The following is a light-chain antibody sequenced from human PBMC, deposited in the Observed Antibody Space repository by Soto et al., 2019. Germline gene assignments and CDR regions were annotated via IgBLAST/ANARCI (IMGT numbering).Light chain of an antibody. CDR2: EVS. Sequence: QSALTQPPSVSGSPGQSVTMSCTGTSSDVGSYNRVSWYQQPPGTAPKLMIYEVSNRPSGFPDRFSGSKSGNTASLTISGLQAEDEADYYCSSYTSSSTFVFGGGTKLTVL. CDR1: SSDVGSYNR. CDR3: SSYTSSSTFV. J-gene: IGLJ2*01. V-gene: IGLV2-18*02.